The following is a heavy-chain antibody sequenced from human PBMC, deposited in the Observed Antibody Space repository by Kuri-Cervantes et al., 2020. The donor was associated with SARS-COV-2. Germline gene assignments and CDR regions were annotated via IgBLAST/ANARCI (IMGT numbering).Heavy chain of an antibody. Sequence: SETLSLTCTVSGGSISSHYWSWIRQPPGKGLEWIGYIYYSGSTNYNPSLKSRVTISVDTSKNQFSLKLSSVTAADTAVYYCARFNYDFWSGYYGPTYYFDYWGQGTLVTVSS. V-gene: IGHV4-59*11. D-gene: IGHD3-3*01. CDR3: ARFNYDFWSGYYGPTYYFDY. CDR1: GGSISSHY. CDR2: IYYSGST. J-gene: IGHJ4*02.